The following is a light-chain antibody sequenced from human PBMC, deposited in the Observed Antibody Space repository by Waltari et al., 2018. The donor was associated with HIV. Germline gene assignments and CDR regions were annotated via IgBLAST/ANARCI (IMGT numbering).Light chain of an antibody. Sequence: SYELTQPPSVSASPGQPAIITCSGDTLGDKYASWYQQKPRQSPDLVIYDDVERPSGLPGRCSGSNSGNTATLTISGAQAMDESDYYCQAWDSHNVIFGGGTKLTVL. CDR3: QAWDSHNVI. CDR2: DDV. CDR1: TLGDKY. J-gene: IGLJ2*01. V-gene: IGLV3-1*01.